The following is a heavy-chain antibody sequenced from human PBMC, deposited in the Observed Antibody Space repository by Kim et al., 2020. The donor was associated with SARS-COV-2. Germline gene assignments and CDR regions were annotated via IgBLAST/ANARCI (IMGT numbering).Heavy chain of an antibody. CDR3: AGVTTRIQLWLVLGYYYMDI. D-gene: IGHD5-18*01. CDR2: ISAYNGNT. V-gene: IGHV1-18*01. CDR1: GYTFTSYG. Sequence: ASVKVSCKASGYTFTSYGISWVRQAPGQGLEWMGWISAYNGNTNYAQKLQGRVTMTTDTSTSTAYMELRSLRSDDTAVYYCAGVTTRIQLWLVLGYYYMDIWGEGTTVTVSS. J-gene: IGHJ6*03.